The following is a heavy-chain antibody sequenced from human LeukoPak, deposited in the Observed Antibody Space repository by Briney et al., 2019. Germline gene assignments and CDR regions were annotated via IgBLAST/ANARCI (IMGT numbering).Heavy chain of an antibody. J-gene: IGHJ4*02. D-gene: IGHD6-19*01. CDR1: GTTFSSHA. CDR3: YVSGWTEDIDN. Sequence: PGGSLRLSCSASGTTFSSHAMHWVRPAPGKGLEYVLAISDNGSMTFYADSVKGRFTISRDNSKNTLYLQMSSLRGEDTAVYYCYVSGWTEDIDNWGQGTLVTVSS. CDR2: ISDNGSMT. V-gene: IGHV3-64D*06.